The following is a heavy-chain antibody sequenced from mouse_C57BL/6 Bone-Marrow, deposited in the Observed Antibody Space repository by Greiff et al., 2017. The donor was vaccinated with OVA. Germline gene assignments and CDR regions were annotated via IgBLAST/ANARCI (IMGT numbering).Heavy chain of an antibody. CDR3: ARRRGVTTGFAY. CDR1: GYTFTSYW. D-gene: IGHD2-2*01. CDR2: IHPNSGST. J-gene: IGHJ3*01. Sequence: VQLQPPGAELVKPGASVKLSCKASGYTFTSYWLHWVTQRPGQGLEWIGMIHPNSGSTNYNEKFKSKATLTVDKSSSTAYMQLSSLTSEDSAVYYCARRRGVTTGFAYWGQGTLVTVSA. V-gene: IGHV1-64*01.